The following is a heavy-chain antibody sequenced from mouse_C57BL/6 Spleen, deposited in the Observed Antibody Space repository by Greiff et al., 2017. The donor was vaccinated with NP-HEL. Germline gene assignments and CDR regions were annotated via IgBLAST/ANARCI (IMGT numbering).Heavy chain of an antibody. D-gene: IGHD1-1*01. CDR2: IYPGDGDT. Sequence: QVQLQQPGTELVKPGASVKLSCKASGYTFTSYWMHWVKQRPGKGLEWIGQIYPGDGDTNYNGKFKGKATLTADKSSSTAYMQLSSLTSEDSAVYFCARITTVVAHYFDYWGQGTTLTVSS. J-gene: IGHJ2*01. CDR1: GYTFTSYW. CDR3: ARITTVVAHYFDY. V-gene: IGHV1-80*01.